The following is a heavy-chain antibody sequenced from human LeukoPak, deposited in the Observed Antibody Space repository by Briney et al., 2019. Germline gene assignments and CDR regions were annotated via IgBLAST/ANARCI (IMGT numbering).Heavy chain of an antibody. CDR1: GFTFSDYY. CDR2: ISSSGSTI. V-gene: IGHV3-11*01. J-gene: IGHJ3*02. CDR3: ARRTTVTSGAFDI. D-gene: IGHD4-11*01. Sequence: PGGSLRLSCAASGFTFSDYYMSWIRQAPGKGLEWVSYISSSGSTIYYADSVKGRFTISRDNAKNSLYLQMNSLRAEDTGVYYCARRTTVTSGAFDIWGQGTMVTVSS.